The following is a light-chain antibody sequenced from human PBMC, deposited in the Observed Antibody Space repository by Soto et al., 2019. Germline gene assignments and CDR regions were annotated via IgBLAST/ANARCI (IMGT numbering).Light chain of an antibody. CDR2: DVS. CDR1: SSDIGAYNY. V-gene: IGLV2-14*03. J-gene: IGLJ1*01. CDR3: SSYTTSLTYV. Sequence: QSVLTQPASVSASPGQSITISCTGTSSDIGAYNYVSWYQQHPGKAPKLMIFDVSSRPSGVSDRFSGSKSGNTASLTISGLQAEDEADYYCSSYTTSLTYVFGTGTKVTVL.